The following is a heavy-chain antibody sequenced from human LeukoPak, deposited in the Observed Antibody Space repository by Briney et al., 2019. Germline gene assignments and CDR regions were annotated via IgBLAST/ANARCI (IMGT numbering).Heavy chain of an antibody. D-gene: IGHD3-22*01. CDR2: INPSGGST. V-gene: IGHV1-46*01. CDR3: ASPLIGGYYYDSSGYLLAI. Sequence: GASVKVSCKASGYTFTSYGISWVRQAPGQGLEWMGIINPSGGSTSYAQKFQGRVTMTRDMSTSTVYMELSSLRSEDTAVYYCASPLIGGYYYDSSGYLLAIWGQGTMVTVSS. CDR1: GYTFTSYG. J-gene: IGHJ3*02.